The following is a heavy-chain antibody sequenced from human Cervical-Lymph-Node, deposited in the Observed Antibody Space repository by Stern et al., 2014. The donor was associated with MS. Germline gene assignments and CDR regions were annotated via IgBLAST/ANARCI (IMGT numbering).Heavy chain of an antibody. CDR2: IKSDGSRT. Sequence: EMQLVESGGGLVQPGGSLRLSCAASGFTFSHYWMHWVRQAPGKGLVWVSHIKSDGSRTSYADSVKGRFTISGDNAKNTLYLQMNSLRAEDTAVYYCARSWELAFDYWGQGTLVTVSS. CDR1: GFTFSHYW. D-gene: IGHD1-26*01. V-gene: IGHV3-74*02. J-gene: IGHJ4*02. CDR3: ARSWELAFDY.